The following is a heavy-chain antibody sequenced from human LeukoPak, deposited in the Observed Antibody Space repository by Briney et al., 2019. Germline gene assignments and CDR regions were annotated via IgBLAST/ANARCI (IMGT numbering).Heavy chain of an antibody. CDR1: GYTFTNYG. V-gene: IGHV1-18*04. J-gene: IGHJ5*02. CDR2: ISPYNGNT. Sequence: ASVKVSCKASGYTFTNYGITWVRQAPGQGLEWMGWISPYNGNTYYAQNLQGRVTMTTDTSTSTAYMEPRSLRSDDTAVYYCARGGLGYCSAGSCPANWFDPWGQGTLVTVSS. D-gene: IGHD2-15*01. CDR3: ARGGLGYCSAGSCPANWFDP.